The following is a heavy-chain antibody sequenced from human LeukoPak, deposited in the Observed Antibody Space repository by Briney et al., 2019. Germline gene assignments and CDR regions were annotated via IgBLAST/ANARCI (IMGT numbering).Heavy chain of an antibody. V-gene: IGHV3-53*04. D-gene: IGHD3-10*01. CDR3: ARTKFGGSPYFDY. CDR1: GFTVGNNY. J-gene: IGHJ4*02. CDR2: LYSGGST. Sequence: PGGPLRLSCAASGFTVGNNYMSWVRQAPGKGLEWVSFLYSGGSTYYADSVKGRFTVSRHNSRNTVFLEMNSPRPEDTAVYYCARTKFGGSPYFDYWGQGTLVTVSS.